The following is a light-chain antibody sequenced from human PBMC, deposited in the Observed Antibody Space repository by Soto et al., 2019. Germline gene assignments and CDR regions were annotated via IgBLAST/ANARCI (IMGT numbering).Light chain of an antibody. CDR3: QQYGSSGT. Sequence: EIEMTQSPGTLSVSPGERATLSCKASQSVANNLAWYQQKPGQPPRLLIYGASSRATGIPDRFSGSGSGTDFTLTISRLEPEDFAVYYCQQYGSSGTFGQGTKVDIK. CDR2: GAS. J-gene: IGKJ1*01. CDR1: QSVANN. V-gene: IGKV3-20*01.